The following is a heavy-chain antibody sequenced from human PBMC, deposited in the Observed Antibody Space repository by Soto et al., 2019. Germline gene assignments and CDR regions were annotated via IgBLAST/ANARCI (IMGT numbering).Heavy chain of an antibody. CDR3: ARGGLLGWFPTPYYFDY. V-gene: IGHV4-34*01. Sequence: PSETLSPTCAVYGGSFGGYYWSWIRHPPGKGLEWIGEINHIGSTNYNPSLKSRVTISVDTSKNQFSLKLSSVTAADTAVYYCARGGLLGWFPTPYYFDYWGQGTLVTVS. D-gene: IGHD3-3*01. CDR1: GGSFGGYY. J-gene: IGHJ4*02. CDR2: INHIGST.